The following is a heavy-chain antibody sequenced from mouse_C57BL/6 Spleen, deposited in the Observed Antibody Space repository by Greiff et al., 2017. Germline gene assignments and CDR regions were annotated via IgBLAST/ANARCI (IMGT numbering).Heavy chain of an antibody. J-gene: IGHJ3*01. CDR1: GYTFTSYW. V-gene: IGHV1-50*01. CDR3: APDYGSRLAY. D-gene: IGHD1-1*01. CDR2: IDPSDSYT. Sequence: QVQLKQPGAEFVKPGASVKLSCKASGYTFTSYWMQWVKQRPGQGLEWIGEIDPSDSYTNYNQKFKGKATLTVDTSSSTAYMQLSSLTSVDSAVYYCAPDYGSRLAYWGQGTLVTVSA.